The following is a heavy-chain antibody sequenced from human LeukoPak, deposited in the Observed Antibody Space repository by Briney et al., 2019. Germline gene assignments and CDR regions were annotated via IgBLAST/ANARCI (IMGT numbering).Heavy chain of an antibody. Sequence: SETLSLTCTVSGGSISSYYWGWIRQPPGKGLEWIGSIYHSGSTYYNPSLKSRVTISVDTSKNQFSLKLSSVTAADTAVYYCARYWYSSGWYYFDYWGQGTLVTISS. CDR1: GGSISSYY. J-gene: IGHJ4*02. CDR2: IYHSGST. V-gene: IGHV4-38-2*02. D-gene: IGHD6-19*01. CDR3: ARYWYSSGWYYFDY.